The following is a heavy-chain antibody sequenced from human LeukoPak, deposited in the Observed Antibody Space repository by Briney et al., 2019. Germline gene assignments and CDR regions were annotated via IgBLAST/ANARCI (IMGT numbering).Heavy chain of an antibody. CDR3: ARRAGSFYASSSYYRDV. D-gene: IGHD3-10*01. Sequence: GGSLRLSCAASGFTFSRYPLNWVRQSPGRGLQYVSGISNNGGSTYYTDSVKGRFTISRDNSKNTLYLQMNSLRAEDMAVYYCARRAGSFYASSSYYRDVWGKGTTVTVSS. CDR2: ISNNGGST. CDR1: GFTFSRYP. J-gene: IGHJ6*03. V-gene: IGHV3-64*02.